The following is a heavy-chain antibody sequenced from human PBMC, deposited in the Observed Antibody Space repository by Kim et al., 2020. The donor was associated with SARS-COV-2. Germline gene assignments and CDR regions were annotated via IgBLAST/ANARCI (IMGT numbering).Heavy chain of an antibody. D-gene: IGHD1-20*01. J-gene: IGHJ4*02. V-gene: IGHV1-46*04. CDR3: ARVGYNRNADHVDF. Sequence: AQRLQGRVTMNRDTSTSTVYMELSSLRSEDTGVYYCARVGYNRNADHVDFWGQGTLVTVSS.